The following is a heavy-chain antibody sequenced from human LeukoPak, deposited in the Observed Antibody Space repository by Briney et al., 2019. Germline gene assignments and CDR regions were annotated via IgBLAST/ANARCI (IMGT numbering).Heavy chain of an antibody. CDR3: ARDDCGDTCYPGGY. J-gene: IGHJ4*02. V-gene: IGHV1-3*01. Sequence: ASVKVSCKASGYTFTNYVIHWVRQAPGQGPEWMGWINAGNGDTKYSHHFQGRVTITRDTSASTAYMEMSSLTSEDTALYYCARDDCGDTCYPGGYWGQGTLVTASS. D-gene: IGHD2-21*01. CDR1: GYTFTNYV. CDR2: INAGNGDT.